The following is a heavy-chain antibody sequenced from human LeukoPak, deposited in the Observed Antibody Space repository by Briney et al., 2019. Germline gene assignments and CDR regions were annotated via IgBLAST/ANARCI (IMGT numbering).Heavy chain of an antibody. D-gene: IGHD2-2*01. CDR3: AKSSDGSTSFDQ. CDR1: EFSVGSNY. Sequence: PGGSLRLSCAASEFSVGSNYMTWVRQAPGKGLEWVSAISGSGGSTYYADSVKGRFTISRDNSKNTLYLQFNSLRAEDMALYYCAKSSDGSTSFDQWGQGTLVTVSS. V-gene: IGHV3-23*01. CDR2: ISGSGGST. J-gene: IGHJ4*02.